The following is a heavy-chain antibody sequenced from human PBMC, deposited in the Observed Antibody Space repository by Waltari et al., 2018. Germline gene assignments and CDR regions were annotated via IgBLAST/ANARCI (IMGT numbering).Heavy chain of an antibody. Sequence: DVQLIQSGAEVKKPGESLRISCKATGYIFSSYWIYWVCQTPGKGLERMGKMDPSDSYTNYRPSFQGLVTMSAYKSLDTAYLQWSALKASDTGMYYCARHTDAAVATRSAFDLWGQGTMVTVST. CDR1: GYIFSSYW. CDR3: ARHTDAAVATRSAFDL. J-gene: IGHJ3*01. D-gene: IGHD2-2*01. V-gene: IGHV5-10-1*03. CDR2: MDPSDSYT.